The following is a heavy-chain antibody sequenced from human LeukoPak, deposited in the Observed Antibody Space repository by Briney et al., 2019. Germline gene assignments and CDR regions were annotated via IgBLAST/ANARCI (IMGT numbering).Heavy chain of an antibody. J-gene: IGHJ4*02. D-gene: IGHD3/OR15-3a*01. CDR1: GLIVSSNY. V-gene: IGHV3-53*01. CDR2: LYSGGSI. Sequence: QPGGSLRLSCAASGLIVSSNYMSWVRQAPGKGLEWVSALYSGGSIYYADSVKGRFTISRDNSKNTLYLQMNSLRAEDTAVYYCARDPSRGLYYFDHWGQGTLVTVSS. CDR3: ARDPSRGLYYFDH.